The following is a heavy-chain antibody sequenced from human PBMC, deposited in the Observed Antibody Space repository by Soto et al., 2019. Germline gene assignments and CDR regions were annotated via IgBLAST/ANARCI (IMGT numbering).Heavy chain of an antibody. Sequence: ASVKVSCKASGYSFTDYHIHWVRQAPGPGLEWLGRINPKSGGTSTAQKFQGWVTMTRDRSISTVHMELTRLRSDDTAVYFCARRHSTDCSNGVCSFFYNHEMDVWGQGTTVTVSS. J-gene: IGHJ6*02. V-gene: IGHV1-2*04. CDR2: INPKSGGT. CDR3: ARRHSTDCSNGVCSFFYNHEMDV. CDR1: GYSFTDYH. D-gene: IGHD2-8*01.